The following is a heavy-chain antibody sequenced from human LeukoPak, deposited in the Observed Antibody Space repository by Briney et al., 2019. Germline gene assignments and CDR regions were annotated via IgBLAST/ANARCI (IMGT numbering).Heavy chain of an antibody. Sequence: SVKVSCKASGGTFSGYAISWVRQAPGQGLEWMGRIIPILGIANYAQKFQGRVTITADKSTSTAYMELSSLRSEDTAVYYCARSINGGWYEIDYWGQGTLVTVSS. CDR1: GGTFSGYA. CDR3: ARSINGGWYEIDY. CDR2: IIPILGIA. D-gene: IGHD6-19*01. J-gene: IGHJ4*02. V-gene: IGHV1-69*04.